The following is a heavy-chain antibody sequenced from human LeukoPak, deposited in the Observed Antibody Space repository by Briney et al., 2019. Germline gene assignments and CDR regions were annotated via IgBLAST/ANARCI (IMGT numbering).Heavy chain of an antibody. V-gene: IGHV1-46*01. CDR1: GYTFTSYY. Sequence: GASVTVSCKASGYTFTSYYMHWVRQAPGPGLEWMGIINPSGGSTSYAQKFQGRVTITRDMSTSTVYMELSSLRSEDTAVYYCAREGGVLGYCSSTSCLGLGDYWGQGTLVTVSS. D-gene: IGHD2-2*01. J-gene: IGHJ4*02. CDR2: INPSGGST. CDR3: AREGGVLGYCSSTSCLGLGDY.